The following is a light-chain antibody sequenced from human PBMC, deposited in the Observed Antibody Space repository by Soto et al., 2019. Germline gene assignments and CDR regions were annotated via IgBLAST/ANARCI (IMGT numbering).Light chain of an antibody. CDR1: QTISSN. J-gene: IGKJ1*01. V-gene: IGKV3-15*01. CDR3: QQYASAPLT. Sequence: DRVMTQSPATLSVSPGDRATLSCRASQTISSNLAWYQQKPGQAPRLLIHSASTRATGIPARFSGSGSGTEFTLTISSLQSEDFAVYFCQQYASAPLTFGQGTKVEVK. CDR2: SAS.